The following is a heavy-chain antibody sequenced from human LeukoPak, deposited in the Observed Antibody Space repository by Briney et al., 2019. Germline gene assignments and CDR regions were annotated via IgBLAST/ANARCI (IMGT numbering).Heavy chain of an antibody. J-gene: IGHJ4*02. D-gene: IGHD7-27*01. CDR2: ITTGDGNT. V-gene: IGHV3-23*01. CDR3: AKDGGLWVSAHWGDS. CDR1: GFTFSSYT. Sequence: GSLRLSCTASGFTFSSYTMTWVRQAPGKGLKWVSTITTGDGNTYYADSVKGRFTVSRDDSKNTLYLQMNSLRAEDTAVYYCAKDGGLWVSAHWGDSWGRGTLVTVSS.